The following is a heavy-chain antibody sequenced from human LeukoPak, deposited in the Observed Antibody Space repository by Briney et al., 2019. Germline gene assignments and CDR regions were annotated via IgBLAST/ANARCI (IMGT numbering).Heavy chain of an antibody. V-gene: IGHV3-9*01. D-gene: IGHD1-26*01. Sequence: GGSLRLSCAASGFTFSSYAMSWVRQAPGKGLEWVSGISWNSGSIGCADSVKGRFTISRDNAKNSLYLQMNSLRAEDTALYYCAKGLDSGSYSSLDYWGQGTLVTVSS. CDR2: ISWNSGSI. CDR1: GFTFSSYA. J-gene: IGHJ4*02. CDR3: AKGLDSGSYSSLDY.